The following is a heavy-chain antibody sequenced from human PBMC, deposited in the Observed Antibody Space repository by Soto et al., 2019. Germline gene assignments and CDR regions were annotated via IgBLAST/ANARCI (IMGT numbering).Heavy chain of an antibody. CDR2: IYWDDAK. D-gene: IGHD1-26*01. J-gene: IGHJ4*02. V-gene: IGHV2-5*02. Sequence: IPLKNPVPTLVKPTKPLTLTCTFSGFSLSTSRVGVGWIRQPPGKALEWLAVIYWDDAKTYRPSLKSRLTITKDTSKNQVALTMTNLDPVDTATYYCAHAYGGRSLYWGQGTLVTVSS. CDR3: AHAYGGRSLY. CDR1: GFSLSTSRVG.